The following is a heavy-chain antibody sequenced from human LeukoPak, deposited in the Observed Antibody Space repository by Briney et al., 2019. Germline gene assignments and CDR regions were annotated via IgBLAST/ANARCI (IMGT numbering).Heavy chain of an antibody. J-gene: IGHJ3*02. Sequence: SETLSLTCAVYGGSFSGYYWSWIRQPPGKGLEWIGEINHSGSTNYNPSLKSRVTISVDTSKNQFSLKLSSVTAADTAVYYCVIAADDAFDIWGQGTMVTVSS. CDR1: GGSFSGYY. V-gene: IGHV4-34*01. D-gene: IGHD6-13*01. CDR2: INHSGST. CDR3: VIAADDAFDI.